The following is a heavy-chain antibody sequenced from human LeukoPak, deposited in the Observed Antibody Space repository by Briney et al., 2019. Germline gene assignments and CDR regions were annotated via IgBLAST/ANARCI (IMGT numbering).Heavy chain of an antibody. V-gene: IGHV3-23*01. CDR1: GFSCNNYD. CDR3: AKDWTTVVTPKGYYFDS. J-gene: IGHJ4*02. Sequence: GGSLRLSCAASGFSCNNYDMSWGRQAPGKGLEWVSAISTTGGSTYYADSVKGRFTVSRDNSKNTLSLQMDSLRVEDTALYYCAKDWTTVVTPKGYYFDSWDQGTLVTVSS. CDR2: ISTTGGST. D-gene: IGHD4-23*01.